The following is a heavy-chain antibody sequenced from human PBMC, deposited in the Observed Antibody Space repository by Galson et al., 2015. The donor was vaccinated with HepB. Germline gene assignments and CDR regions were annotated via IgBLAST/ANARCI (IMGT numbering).Heavy chain of an antibody. D-gene: IGHD7-27*01. CDR1: GYTFTGYY. Sequence: SVKVSCKASGYTFTGYYMHWVRQAPGQGLEWMGWINPNNGGTNYAQKFQGWVTMTRDTSISTAYMELSRLRSDDTAVYYCARGVALGPLDYYYYYMDVWGKGTTVTVSS. V-gene: IGHV1-2*04. CDR3: ARGVALGPLDYYYYYMDV. CDR2: INPNNGGT. J-gene: IGHJ6*03.